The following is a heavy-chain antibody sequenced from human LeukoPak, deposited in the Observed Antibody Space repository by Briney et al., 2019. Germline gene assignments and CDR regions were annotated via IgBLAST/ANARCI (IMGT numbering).Heavy chain of an antibody. CDR2: ISGDESST. V-gene: IGHV3-74*01. D-gene: IGHD3-10*01. CDR1: GFTFSSYW. CDR3: AGGSTLDRGLVYY. J-gene: IGHJ4*02. Sequence: GGSLRLSCAASGFTFSSYWMHWVRQAPGKGLVWVSRISGDESSTTYADSVKGRFTISRDNAKNTLFLQMNSLRAEDTAVYYCAGGSTLDRGLVYYWGQGTLVTVSS.